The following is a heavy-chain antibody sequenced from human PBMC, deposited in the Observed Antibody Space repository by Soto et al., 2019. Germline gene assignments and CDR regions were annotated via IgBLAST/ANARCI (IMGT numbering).Heavy chain of an antibody. CDR3: ARAGYSTSAFDY. V-gene: IGHV3-30-3*01. J-gene: IGHJ4*02. CDR2: ISSDGSTK. CDR1: GFTFSSYA. Sequence: QVQLVESGGGVVQPGRSLRLSCAASGFTFSSYAMHWVRQAPGQGLEWVAVISSDGSTKYYADSVKGRFTISRDNSKNTLYLQMNSLRTEDTGVQYCARAGYSTSAFDYWGQGTLVPVSS. D-gene: IGHD6-6*01.